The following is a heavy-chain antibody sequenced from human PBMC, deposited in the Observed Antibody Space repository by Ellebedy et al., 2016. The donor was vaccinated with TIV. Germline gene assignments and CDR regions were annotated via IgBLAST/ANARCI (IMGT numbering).Heavy chain of an antibody. Sequence: GGSLRLXXAASGFSVSSKYMTWVRQAPGKGLEWVSGIYSGGYIYYADSVRGRFTISTHTSNNTLYLQMHSLRAEDTAVYYCGVATVNYYQYGTDVWGQGTAVTVSS. CDR2: IYSGGYI. CDR1: GFSVSSKY. D-gene: IGHD5-24*01. CDR3: GVATVNYYQYGTDV. J-gene: IGHJ6*02. V-gene: IGHV3-53*04.